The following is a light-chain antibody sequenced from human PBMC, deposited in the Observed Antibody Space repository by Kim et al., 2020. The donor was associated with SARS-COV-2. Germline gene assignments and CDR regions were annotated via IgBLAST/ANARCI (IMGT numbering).Light chain of an antibody. Sequence: SVKLTCTLSSGHSSYIIAWHQQQPGKGPRYLMKLEGSGSYNKGSGVPDRFSGSSSGADRYLTISNLQSEDEADYYCETWDSNTRVFGGGTQLTVL. V-gene: IGLV4-60*03. J-gene: IGLJ3*02. CDR3: ETWDSNTRV. CDR2: LEGSGSY. CDR1: SGHSSYI.